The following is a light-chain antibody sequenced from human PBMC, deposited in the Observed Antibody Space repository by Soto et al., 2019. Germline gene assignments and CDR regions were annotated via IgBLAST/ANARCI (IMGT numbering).Light chain of an antibody. CDR2: DAS. CDR1: QSVTSDF. CDR3: QQYGRSPWT. J-gene: IGKJ1*01. Sequence: EIVLTQSPDTLSLSPGERATLSCRASQSVTSDFLAWYQQIPGQAPRLLMYDASNRATGTPDRFSGSASGTDFTLTISRLEPEDFAVYYCQQYGRSPWTFGQGTKVEI. V-gene: IGKV3-20*01.